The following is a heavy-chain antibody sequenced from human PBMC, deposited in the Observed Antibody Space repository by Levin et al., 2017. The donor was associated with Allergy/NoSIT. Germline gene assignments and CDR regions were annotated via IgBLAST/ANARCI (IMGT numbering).Heavy chain of an antibody. J-gene: IGHJ4*02. CDR1: GFSLSTSGVG. CDR2: IYWDDDK. Sequence: SGPTLVKPTQTLTLTCTFSGFSLSTSGVGVGWIRQPPGKALEWLALIYWDDDKRYSPSLKSRLTITKDTSKNQVVLTMTNMDPVDTATYYCADSGSGYCSGGSCYDYWGQGTLVTVSS. D-gene: IGHD2-15*01. CDR3: ADSGSGYCSGGSCYDY. V-gene: IGHV2-5*02.